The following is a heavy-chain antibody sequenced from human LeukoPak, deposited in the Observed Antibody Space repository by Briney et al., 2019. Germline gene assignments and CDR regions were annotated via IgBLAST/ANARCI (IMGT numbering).Heavy chain of an antibody. CDR2: ISYDGSNK. D-gene: IGHD3-10*01. V-gene: IGHV3-30*03. CDR3: ARDPRSWFGELSTPYYFDY. J-gene: IGHJ4*02. CDR1: RFTFSNYA. Sequence: GGSLRLSCAASRFTFSNYAMHWVRQAPGKGLDWVAVISYDGSNKYYADSVKGRFTISRDNAKNSLYLQMNSLRAEDTAVYYCARDPRSWFGELSTPYYFDYWGQGTLVTVSS.